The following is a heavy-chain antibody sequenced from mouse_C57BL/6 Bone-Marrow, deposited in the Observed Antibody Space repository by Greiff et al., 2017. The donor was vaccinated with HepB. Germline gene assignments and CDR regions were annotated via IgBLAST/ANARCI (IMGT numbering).Heavy chain of an antibody. V-gene: IGHV5-16*01. J-gene: IGHJ4*01. CDR1: GFTFSDYY. D-gene: IGHD6-1*01. CDR3: ARDGHEAMDY. Sequence: EVMLVESEGGLVQPGSSMKLSCTASGFTFSDYYMAWVRQVPEKGLEWVANINYDGSSTYYLDSLKSRFIISRDNAKNILYPQMSSLKSEDTATYYCARDGHEAMDYWGQGTSVTVSS. CDR2: INYDGSST.